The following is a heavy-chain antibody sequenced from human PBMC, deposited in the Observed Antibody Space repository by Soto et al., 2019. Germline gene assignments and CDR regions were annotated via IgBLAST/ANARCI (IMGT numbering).Heavy chain of an antibody. CDR1: GFTFSSYG. V-gene: IGHV3-30*18. Sequence: QVQLVESGGGVVQPGRSLRLSCAASGFTFSSYGMHWVRQAPGKGLEWVAVILYDGSNKYYADSVKGRFTISRDNSKNTLYLQMNSLRAEDTAVYYCAKAVGATTDWFDPWGQGTLVTVSS. J-gene: IGHJ5*02. D-gene: IGHD1-26*01. CDR2: ILYDGSNK. CDR3: AKAVGATTDWFDP.